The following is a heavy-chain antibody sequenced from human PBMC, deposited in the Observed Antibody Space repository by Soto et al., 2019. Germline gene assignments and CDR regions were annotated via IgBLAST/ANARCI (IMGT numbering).Heavy chain of an antibody. Sequence: GASVKVSCKTSGGTFSSYAISWVRQAPGQGLEWMGGIIPIFDTANYAQKFQGRVTITADESTSTAYMELSSLRSEDTAVYYCAKDIGSSGWYYFDYWGQGTLVTVSS. CDR1: GGTFSSYA. J-gene: IGHJ4*02. D-gene: IGHD6-19*01. CDR2: IIPIFDTA. CDR3: AKDIGSSGWYYFDY. V-gene: IGHV1-69*13.